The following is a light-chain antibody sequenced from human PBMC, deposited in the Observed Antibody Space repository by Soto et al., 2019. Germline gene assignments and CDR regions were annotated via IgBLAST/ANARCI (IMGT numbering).Light chain of an antibody. J-gene: IGKJ2*01. V-gene: IGKV1-39*01. CDR2: AAS. CDR3: QQSYRTPHT. Sequence: DIQMTQSPSSLSASVGDRVTITCRASQGVSAYLLWYQQRQGRAPKLLIYAASNLLIRVPSRFSSSGSGTNITLTVSSLQPEDFATYYCQQSYRTPHTFGPGTKLETK. CDR1: QGVSAY.